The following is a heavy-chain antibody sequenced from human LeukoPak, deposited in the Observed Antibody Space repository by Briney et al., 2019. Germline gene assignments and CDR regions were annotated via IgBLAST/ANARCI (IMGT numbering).Heavy chain of an antibody. Sequence: GASVKVSCKASGRTFSSYAINWVRQAPGQGLEWMGEIIPIFSSANYAQKFQGRVTIIADESTNTAYMELSSLRSEDTAVYYCARVTGYCSGGTCYGNNWFDPWGQGTLVTVSS. V-gene: IGHV1-69*13. CDR3: ARVTGYCSGGTCYGNNWFDP. CDR2: IIPIFSSA. J-gene: IGHJ5*02. CDR1: GRTFSSYA. D-gene: IGHD2-15*01.